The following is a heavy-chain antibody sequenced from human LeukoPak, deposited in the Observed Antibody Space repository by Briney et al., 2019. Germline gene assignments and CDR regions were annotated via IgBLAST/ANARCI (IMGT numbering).Heavy chain of an antibody. J-gene: IGHJ4*02. CDR3: ARDMSRVTMTFDY. V-gene: IGHV3-21*01. Sequence: GGSLRLSCAASGFTVSSKYMTWLRQALGKGLEWVSSISSSSSYIYYADSVKGRFTISRDNAKNSLYLQMNSLRAEDTAVYYCARDMSRVTMTFDYWGQGTLVTVSS. CDR2: ISSSSSYI. D-gene: IGHD3-22*01. CDR1: GFTVSSKY.